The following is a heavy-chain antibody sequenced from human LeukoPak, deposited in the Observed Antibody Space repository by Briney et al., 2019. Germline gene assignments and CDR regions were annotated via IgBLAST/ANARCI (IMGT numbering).Heavy chain of an antibody. CDR3: ARHANGVFDY. V-gene: IGHV4-39*01. CDR2: ISFGGDT. Sequence: SESLSLTCTVSGDSINRRSYYWAWIRQPLGKGLEWIGSISFGGDTDHNPSLRSRVTITEDMSKNHFSLRLTSVTAADTAVYYCARHANGVFDYWGQGTLVTVSS. J-gene: IGHJ4*02. CDR1: GDSINRRSYY. D-gene: IGHD2-8*01.